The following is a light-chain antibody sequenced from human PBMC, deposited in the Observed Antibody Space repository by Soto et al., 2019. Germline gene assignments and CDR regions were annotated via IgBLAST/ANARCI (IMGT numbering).Light chain of an antibody. CDR1: SSDVGGYTS. Sequence: SALTEPASVSGSPGQTITISCTGPSSDVGGYTSVSWYQQHPGKAPKRLIYDVTYRPSGVSTRFSGSKSGNTASLTISGLQAEDEADYYCSSFTSSILVFGGGTKLTVL. CDR3: SSFTSSILV. J-gene: IGLJ3*02. V-gene: IGLV2-14*01. CDR2: DVT.